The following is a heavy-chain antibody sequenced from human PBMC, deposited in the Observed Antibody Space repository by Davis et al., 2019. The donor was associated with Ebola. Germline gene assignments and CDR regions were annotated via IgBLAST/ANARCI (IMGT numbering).Heavy chain of an antibody. CDR2: IIPIFGTA. J-gene: IGHJ6*02. Sequence: SVKVSCKASGGTFSSYAISWVRQAPGQGLEWLGGIIPIFGTAKYAQKFQGRVTITADKSTSTAYMELSSLRSEDTAVYYCASRDLSDAPYYYYGMDVWGQGTTVTVSS. V-gene: IGHV1-69*06. CDR1: GGTFSSYA. CDR3: ASRDLSDAPYYYYGMDV. D-gene: IGHD2-21*01.